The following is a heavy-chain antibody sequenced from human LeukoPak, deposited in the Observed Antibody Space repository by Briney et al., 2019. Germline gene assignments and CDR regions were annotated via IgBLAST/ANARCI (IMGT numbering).Heavy chain of an antibody. D-gene: IGHD3-10*01. CDR1: GFTFSSHW. CDR2: TNEHGTII. V-gene: IGHV3-74*01. CDR3: VVDLSGSADY. J-gene: IGHJ4*02. Sequence: GGSLRLSCAASGFTFSSHWFHWVRQAPGEGLVWVSRTNEHGTIINYADSVKGRFTISRDNAKNTLYLQMNSLRTEDSALYYCVVDLSGSADYWGQGTLVTVSS.